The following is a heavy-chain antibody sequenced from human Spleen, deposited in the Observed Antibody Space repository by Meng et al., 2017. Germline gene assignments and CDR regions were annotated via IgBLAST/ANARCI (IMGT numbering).Heavy chain of an antibody. J-gene: IGHJ4*02. Sequence: QGQLMQSGPEVKKPGASVKVSGKASGYPFAAHWIQWVRQAPGQGLEWMGRIDPKSDNTHYAQKFQGRVTMTRDTSISTAYMELSGLRSDDTAVYYCARDEDISAAGYLLGDFWGQGTLVTVSS. CDR2: IDPKSDNT. CDR3: ARDEDISAAGYLLGDF. CDR1: GYPFAAHW. V-gene: IGHV1-2*06. D-gene: IGHD6-13*01.